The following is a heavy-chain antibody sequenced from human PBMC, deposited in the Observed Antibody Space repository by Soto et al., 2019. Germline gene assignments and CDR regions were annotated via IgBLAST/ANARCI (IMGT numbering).Heavy chain of an antibody. CDR2: IKQDGSEK. D-gene: IGHD2-2*01. CDR1: GFTFSSYW. J-gene: IGHJ5*02. CDR3: ARDGHDIVVVPAASRDDWFDP. V-gene: IGHV3-7*03. Sequence: LRLSCAASGFTFSSYWMSWVRQAPGKGLEWVANIKQDGSEKYYVDSVKGRFTISRDNAKNSLYLQMNSLRAEDTAVYYCARDGHDIVVVPAASRDDWFDPWGQGTLVTVSS.